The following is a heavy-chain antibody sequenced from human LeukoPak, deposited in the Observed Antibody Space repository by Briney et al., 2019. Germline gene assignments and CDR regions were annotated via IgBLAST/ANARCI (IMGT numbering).Heavy chain of an antibody. CDR1: GFTFSTYG. CDR2: IRYDGSNK. D-gene: IGHD2-15*01. Sequence: GGSLRLSCAASGFTFSTYGMHWVRQAPGKGLEWVAFIRYDGSNKYYADSVKGRFTISRDNSKNTLYLQMNSLRAEDTAVYYCAKDQMRIRGGYYYYYYMDVWGKGTTVTVSS. V-gene: IGHV3-30*02. J-gene: IGHJ6*03. CDR3: AKDQMRIRGGYYYYYYMDV.